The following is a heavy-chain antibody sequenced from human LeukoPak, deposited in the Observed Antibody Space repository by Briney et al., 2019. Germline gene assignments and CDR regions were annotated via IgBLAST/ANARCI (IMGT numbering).Heavy chain of an antibody. D-gene: IGHD6-13*01. CDR3: AKVTSRSSSTDY. J-gene: IGHJ4*02. V-gene: IGHV3-53*01. Sequence: GGSLRLSCAASGFIVSSNYMSWVRQAPGKGLEWVSVIYSGGSTYYADSVKGRFTISRDNSKNTLYLQMNSLRAEDTAVYYCAKVTSRSSSTDYWGQGTLVTVSS. CDR1: GFIVSSNY. CDR2: IYSGGST.